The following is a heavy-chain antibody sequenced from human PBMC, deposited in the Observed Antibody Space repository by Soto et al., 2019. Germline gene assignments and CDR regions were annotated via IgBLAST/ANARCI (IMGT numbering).Heavy chain of an antibody. D-gene: IGHD6-19*01. J-gene: IGHJ5*02. Sequence: QTGGSLRLSCAASGFTFNSFAMNWVRQAPGRGLEWVSIISGSGGISYYSDSVRGRFTISRDNSKSTLYLQMNDLRDDDTAVHYCATRYSTGWSRYNWFGPWGQGTLVTVSS. CDR2: ISGSGGIS. CDR3: ATRYSTGWSRYNWFGP. V-gene: IGHV3-23*01. CDR1: GFTFNSFA.